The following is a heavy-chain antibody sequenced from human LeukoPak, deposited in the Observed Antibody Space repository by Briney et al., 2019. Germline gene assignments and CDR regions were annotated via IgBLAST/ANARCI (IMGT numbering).Heavy chain of an antibody. CDR2: FYYSGST. D-gene: IGHD5-18*01. Sequence: PSETLSLTCTVSGGSISSSSYYWGWIRQPPGKGLEWIGSFYYSGSTYYNPSLKSRVTISVDTSKNQFSLKLSSVTAADTAVYYCARDLPLWGGYSYGYPFDYWGQGTLVTVSS. CDR3: ARDLPLWGGYSYGYPFDY. J-gene: IGHJ4*02. CDR1: GGSISSSSYY. V-gene: IGHV4-39*07.